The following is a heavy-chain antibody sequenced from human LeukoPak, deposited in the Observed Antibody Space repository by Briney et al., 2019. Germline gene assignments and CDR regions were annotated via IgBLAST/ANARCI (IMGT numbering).Heavy chain of an antibody. CDR3: AKDHGEFIAAAEGGDAFDI. Sequence: PGGSLRLSCAASGFTFSSYSMNWVRQAPGKGLEWVSSISSSSSYIYYADSVKGRFTISRDNSKNTLYLQMNSLRAEDTAVYYCAKDHGEFIAAAEGGDAFDIWGQGTMVTVSS. V-gene: IGHV3-21*01. CDR2: ISSSSSYI. CDR1: GFTFSSYS. J-gene: IGHJ3*02. D-gene: IGHD6-13*01.